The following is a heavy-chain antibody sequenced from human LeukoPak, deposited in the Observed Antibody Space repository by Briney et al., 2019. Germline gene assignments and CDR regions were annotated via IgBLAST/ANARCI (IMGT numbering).Heavy chain of an antibody. CDR1: GYSFNTYW. CDR2: IYPGDSDT. V-gene: IGHV5-51*01. CDR3: ARLRPAGSRPRGLFDY. D-gene: IGHD1-1*01. Sequence: GESLKISCKGSGYSFNTYWIGWVRQMPGKGLEWMGIIYPGDSDTKYSPSFQGQVTISADKSISTAYLQWSSLKASDTAMYYCARLRPAGSRPRGLFDYWGQGTLVTVSS. J-gene: IGHJ4*02.